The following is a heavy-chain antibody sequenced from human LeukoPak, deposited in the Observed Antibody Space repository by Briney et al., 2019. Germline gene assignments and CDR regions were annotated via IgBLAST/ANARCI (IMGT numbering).Heavy chain of an antibody. CDR1: GYTFTSYG. CDR2: ISAYNGNT. J-gene: IGHJ4*02. CDR3: ARDQRSYYDTSGYYADY. D-gene: IGHD3-22*01. Sequence: ASVKVSCKTSGYTFTSYGTSWVRQAPGQGLEWMGWISAYNGNTNYAQKVQGRVTMTTDTSTSTVYMELRRLSSDDTAVYYCARDQRSYYDTSGYYADYWGQGTLVTVSS. V-gene: IGHV1-18*01.